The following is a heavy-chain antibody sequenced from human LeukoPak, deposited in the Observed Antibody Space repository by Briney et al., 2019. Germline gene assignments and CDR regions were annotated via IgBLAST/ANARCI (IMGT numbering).Heavy chain of an antibody. CDR2: ISGSGDST. Sequence: SLXLSCAASXFXXSSXYMSWVRQTPGKGLEWVSAISGSGDSTYYGDSVKGRFTISRDNSKNTLYLQMNSLRAEDTAVYYCAKTRPLDSSSWSHGDYWGQGTLVTVSS. V-gene: IGHV3-23*01. D-gene: IGHD6-13*01. J-gene: IGHJ4*02. CDR1: XFXXSSXY. CDR3: AKTRPLDSSSWSHGDY.